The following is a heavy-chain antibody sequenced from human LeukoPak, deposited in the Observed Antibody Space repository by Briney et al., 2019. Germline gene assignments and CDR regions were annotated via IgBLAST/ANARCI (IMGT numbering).Heavy chain of an antibody. D-gene: IGHD5-12*01. CDR1: GGSISSYY. CDR2: IYYSGST. Sequence: SETLSLTCTVSGGSISSYYWSWIRRPPGKGLEWIGYIYYSGSTNYNPSLKSRVTISVDTSKNQFSLKLSSVTAADTAVYYCARVRGGYELDYWGQGTLVTVSS. CDR3: ARVRGGYELDY. V-gene: IGHV4-59*01. J-gene: IGHJ4*02.